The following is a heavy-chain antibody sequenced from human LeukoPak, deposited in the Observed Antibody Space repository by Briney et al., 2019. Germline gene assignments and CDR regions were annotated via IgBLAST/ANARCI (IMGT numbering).Heavy chain of an antibody. J-gene: IGHJ4*02. V-gene: IGHV3-30-3*01. Sequence: GRSLRLSCAASGFTFNDYARYWVRQAPGKGLEWVTLISYDGYDKSYADSVRGRFTTSRDNSRNTLYLQMDSLRSEDTAVYYCARDFFPIVDSTWYEIGYWGQGTLVTVSS. CDR1: GFTFNDYA. CDR2: ISYDGYDK. CDR3: ARDFFPIVDSTWYEIGY. D-gene: IGHD2-21*01.